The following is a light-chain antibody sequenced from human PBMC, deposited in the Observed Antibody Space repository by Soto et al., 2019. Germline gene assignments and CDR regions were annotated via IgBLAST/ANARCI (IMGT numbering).Light chain of an antibody. J-gene: IGLJ2*01. V-gene: IGLV1-40*01. CDR1: SSNIGAGQD. Sequence: QSVLTLPPSVSGAPGQRITISCSGSSSNIGAGQDVHWYQQLPGTAPKLLIFGNNHRPSGVPDRFSGSKSGTSASLAISGIQTADEADYYCQSYDARMTGSVVLGGGIQLTVL. CDR2: GNN. CDR3: QSYDARMTGSVV.